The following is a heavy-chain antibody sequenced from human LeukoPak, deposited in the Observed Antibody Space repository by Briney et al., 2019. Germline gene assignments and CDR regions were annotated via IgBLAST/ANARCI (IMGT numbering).Heavy chain of an antibody. J-gene: IGHJ4*02. Sequence: ASVKVSCKASGYTFTSYAMNWVRQAPGQGLEWMGWINTNTGNPTYAQGFTGRFVFSLDTSVSTAYLQISSLKAEDTAVYYCARGTIAAADDLYFLDYWGQGTLVTVSS. D-gene: IGHD6-13*01. V-gene: IGHV7-4-1*02. CDR1: GYTFTSYA. CDR3: ARGTIAAADDLYFLDY. CDR2: INTNTGNP.